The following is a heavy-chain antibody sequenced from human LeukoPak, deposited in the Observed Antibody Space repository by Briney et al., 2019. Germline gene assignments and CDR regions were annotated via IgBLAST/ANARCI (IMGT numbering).Heavy chain of an antibody. D-gene: IGHD4-17*01. CDR1: GGSISSSSYY. CDR3: ARAGYGDSDFDY. Sequence: PSETLSLTCTVSGGSISSSSYYWGWIRQPPGKGLEWIGSIYYSGSTYYNPSLKSRVTISVDTSKNQFSLKLNSVTAADTAVYYCARAGYGDSDFDYWGQGTLVAVSS. CDR2: IYYSGST. J-gene: IGHJ4*02. V-gene: IGHV4-39*07.